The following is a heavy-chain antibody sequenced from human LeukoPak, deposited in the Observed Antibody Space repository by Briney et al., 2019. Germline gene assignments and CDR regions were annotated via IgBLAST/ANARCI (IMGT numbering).Heavy chain of an antibody. V-gene: IGHV3-48*01. D-gene: IGHD6-13*01. Sequence: AGGSLRLSCAASGFTFSDYAMNWVRQAPMKGLEWVSHINGDSGLIDYAGSVRGRFTISRDNAQNSLYLQMNSLRAEDTALYYCAKDISIAAAGPFDYWGQGTLVTVSS. CDR1: GFTFSDYA. CDR2: INGDSGLI. CDR3: AKDISIAAAGPFDY. J-gene: IGHJ4*02.